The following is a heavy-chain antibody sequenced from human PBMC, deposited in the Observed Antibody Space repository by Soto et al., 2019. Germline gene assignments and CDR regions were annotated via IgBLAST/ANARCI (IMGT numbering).Heavy chain of an antibody. Sequence: PGGSLRLSCAASGFTFSSYSMNWVRQAPGKGLEWVSSISSSSSYIYYADSVKGRFTISRDNAKNSLYLQMNSLRAEDTAVYYCARDRGNHYYYYYMDVWGKGTTVTVSS. D-gene: IGHD3-10*01. CDR2: ISSSSSYI. CDR3: ARDRGNHYYYYYMDV. CDR1: GFTFSSYS. J-gene: IGHJ6*03. V-gene: IGHV3-21*01.